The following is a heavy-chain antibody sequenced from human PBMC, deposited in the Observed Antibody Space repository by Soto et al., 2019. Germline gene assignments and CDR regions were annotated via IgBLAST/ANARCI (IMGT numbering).Heavy chain of an antibody. D-gene: IGHD2-21*02. J-gene: IGHJ4*02. CDR1: GGTISSYA. V-gene: IGHV1-69*13. Sequence: PVKLSSKDSGGTISSYAIIWVRQAHGQGLEWMGGIIPIFGTANYAQKFQGRVTITADESTRTAYMDLGSLRSEDTAVYYCVREVRPDCGGVCYSMDYWGQGTLVTVS. CDR3: VREVRPDCGGVCYSMDY. CDR2: IIPIFGTA.